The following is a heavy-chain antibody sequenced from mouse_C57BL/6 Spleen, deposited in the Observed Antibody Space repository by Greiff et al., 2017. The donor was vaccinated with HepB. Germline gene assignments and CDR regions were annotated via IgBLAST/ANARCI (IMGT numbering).Heavy chain of an antibody. CDR1: GYTFTSYW. CDR3: ARDTTMVYAMDY. Sequence: QVQLQQPGAELVKPGASVKLSCKASGYTFTSYWMHWVKQRPGQGLEWIGMIHPNSGSTNYNEKFKSKATLTVDKSSSTAYMQLSSLTSEDSAVYYGARDTTMVYAMDYWGQGTSVTVSS. V-gene: IGHV1-64*01. CDR2: IHPNSGST. J-gene: IGHJ4*01. D-gene: IGHD2-1*01.